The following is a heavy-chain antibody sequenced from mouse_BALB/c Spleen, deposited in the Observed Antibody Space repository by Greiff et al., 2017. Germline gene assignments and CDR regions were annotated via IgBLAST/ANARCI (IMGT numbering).Heavy chain of an antibody. Sequence: VQLQESGPGLVAPSQSLSITCTVSGFSLTGYGVNWVRQPPGKGLEWLGMIWGDGSTDYNSALKSRLSISKDNSKSQVFLKMNSLQTDDTARYYCAREARATPFAYWGQGTLVTVSA. CDR3: AREARATPFAY. CDR1: GFSLTGYG. J-gene: IGHJ3*01. D-gene: IGHD3-1*01. V-gene: IGHV2-6-7*01. CDR2: IWGDGST.